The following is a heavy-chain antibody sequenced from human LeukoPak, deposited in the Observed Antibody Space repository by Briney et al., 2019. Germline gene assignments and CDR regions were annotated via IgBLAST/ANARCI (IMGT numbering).Heavy chain of an antibody. V-gene: IGHV4-34*01. CDR3: ASYVDSSGYLQYFQP. CDR2: INHSGST. J-gene: IGHJ1*01. CDR1: GGSFSGYY. D-gene: IGHD3-22*01. Sequence: SETLSLTCAVYGGSFSGYYWSWIRQPPGKGLEWIGEINHSGSTNYNPSLKSRVTISVDTSKNQFSLRLHSVTAADTAVYYCASYVDSSGYLQYFQPWGPGTLVTVSS.